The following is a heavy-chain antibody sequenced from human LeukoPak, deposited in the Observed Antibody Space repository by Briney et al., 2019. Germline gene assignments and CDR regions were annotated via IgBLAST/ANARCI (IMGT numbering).Heavy chain of an antibody. J-gene: IGHJ4*02. CDR2: VYHAGST. D-gene: IGHD4-17*01. CDR1: GDSIGSYS. CDR3: ARDGAGPRHDYGYYTFDY. Sequence: SETLSFTCTVSGDSIGSYSWNWLRQPPGKGLEWIGIVYHAGSTNYNPSLKSRVTISVDTSKNQVSPKLSSVTAADTAVDYCARDGAGPRHDYGYYTFDYWGKGALVSVS. V-gene: IGHV4-59*01.